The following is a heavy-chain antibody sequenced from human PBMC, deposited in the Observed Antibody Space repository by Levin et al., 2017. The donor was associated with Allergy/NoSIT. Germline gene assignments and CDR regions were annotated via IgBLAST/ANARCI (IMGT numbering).Heavy chain of an antibody. CDR1: GYSFTSYW. Sequence: GESLKISCKGSGYSFTSYWIGWVRQMPGKGLEWMGIIYPGDSDTRYSPSFQGQVTISADKSISTAYLQWSSLKASDTAMYYCASSLLWFGELVPTFDYWGQGTLVTVSS. V-gene: IGHV5-51*01. CDR2: IYPGDSDT. J-gene: IGHJ4*02. CDR3: ASSLLWFGELVPTFDY. D-gene: IGHD3-10*01.